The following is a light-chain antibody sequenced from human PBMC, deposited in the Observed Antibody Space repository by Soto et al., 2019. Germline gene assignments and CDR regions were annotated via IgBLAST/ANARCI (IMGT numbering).Light chain of an antibody. CDR1: QGISDY. J-gene: IGKJ1*01. CDR3: QRYDSGLWT. Sequence: DIPMTQSPSSLSASVGDRVTITCRASQGISDYLAWYQQKPGRVPKILIYGASTLRSGVPSRFSGSGSGTHFTLTISSLQPEDVATYYCQRYDSGLWTFGQGTKVEIK. CDR2: GAS. V-gene: IGKV1-27*01.